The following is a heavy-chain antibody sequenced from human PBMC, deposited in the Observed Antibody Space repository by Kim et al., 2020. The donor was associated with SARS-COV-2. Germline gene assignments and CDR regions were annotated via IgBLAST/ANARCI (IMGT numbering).Heavy chain of an antibody. Sequence: ADSVKGQFTISRDKSKNTLYLQMNSLRAEETAVYYCAKGVSEYGYFYGMDVWGPGTTVTVSS. J-gene: IGHJ6*02. V-gene: IGHV3-23*01. D-gene: IGHD4-17*01. CDR3: AKGVSEYGYFYGMDV.